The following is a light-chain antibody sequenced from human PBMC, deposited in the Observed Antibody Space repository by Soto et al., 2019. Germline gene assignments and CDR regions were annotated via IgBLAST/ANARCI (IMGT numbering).Light chain of an antibody. V-gene: IGLV2-14*03. CDR3: ASFTTSRSYV. J-gene: IGLJ1*01. CDR1: SSDVGAYIF. Sequence: QSALTQPASVSGSPGQSITISCTGTSSDVGAYIFVSWYQKHPNKAHKLMIYDNINRPSGVSNRFSGSTSGNTASLTIAGLQAEDDADYYCASFTTSRSYVFGSGTKLTVL. CDR2: DNI.